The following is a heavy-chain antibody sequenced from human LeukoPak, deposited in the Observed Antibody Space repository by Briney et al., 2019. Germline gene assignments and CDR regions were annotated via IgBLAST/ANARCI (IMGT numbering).Heavy chain of an antibody. CDR1: GYTFSSYF. D-gene: IGHD5-12*01. CDR3: ARVRDSGYDPFDC. CDR2: INPGGGSA. Sequence: ASVKVSCKASGYTFSSYFLHWVRQAPGQGLEWLGTINPGGGSASNAQKFQGRVTMTRDTSTSTVYMELSSLRSEDTAVYYCARVRDSGYDPFDCWGQGTLVTVSS. V-gene: IGHV1-46*01. J-gene: IGHJ4*02.